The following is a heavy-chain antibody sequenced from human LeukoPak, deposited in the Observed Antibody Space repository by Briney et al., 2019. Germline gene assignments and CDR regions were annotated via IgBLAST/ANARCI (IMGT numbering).Heavy chain of an antibody. Sequence: EASVKVSCKASGYTFTSYGISWVRQAPGQGLEWMGWISAYNGNTNYAQKLQGRVTMTTDTSTSTAYMELRSLRSEDTAVYYCASLIGYCSSTSCYDYWGQGTLVTVSS. CDR3: ASLIGYCSSTSCYDY. CDR2: ISAYNGNT. V-gene: IGHV1-18*01. D-gene: IGHD2-2*01. J-gene: IGHJ4*02. CDR1: GYTFTSYG.